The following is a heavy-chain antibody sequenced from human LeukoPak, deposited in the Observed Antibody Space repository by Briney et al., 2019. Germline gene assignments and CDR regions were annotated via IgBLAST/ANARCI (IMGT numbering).Heavy chain of an antibody. Sequence: GGSLRLSCAASGFTFSSYGMHWVRQAPGKGLEWVAVISYDGSNKYYADSVKGRFTISRDNSKNTLYLQMNSLRAEGTAVYYCAKGLSYYGSQWDYWGQGTLVTVSS. CDR3: AKGLSYYGSQWDY. D-gene: IGHD3-10*01. CDR1: GFTFSSYG. J-gene: IGHJ4*02. V-gene: IGHV3-30*18. CDR2: ISYDGSNK.